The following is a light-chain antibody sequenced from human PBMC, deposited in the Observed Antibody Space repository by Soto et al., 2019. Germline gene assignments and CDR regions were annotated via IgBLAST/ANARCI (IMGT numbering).Light chain of an antibody. CDR2: GAS. Sequence: EIVLPQSPGTLSLSPGERASLSCRASQGVGSNYLAWYQQKPCQAPRLLIYGASSRATGIPYRFSGSGSGTDFTLTISRLETEDCAVYFCQQYGSSPWTFGQGTTVDIK. V-gene: IGKV3-20*01. J-gene: IGKJ1*01. CDR1: QGVGSNY. CDR3: QQYGSSPWT.